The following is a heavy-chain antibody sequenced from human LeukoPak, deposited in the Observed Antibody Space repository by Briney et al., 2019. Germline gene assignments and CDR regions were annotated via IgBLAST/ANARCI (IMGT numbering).Heavy chain of an antibody. Sequence: SETLSLTCTVSGGSISSHYWSWIRQPPGKGLGWIGYIYYSGSTNYNPSLKSRVTISVDTSKNQFSLKLSSVTAADTAVYYCARELSGSYSTGDYYYYYMDVWGKGTTVTVSS. J-gene: IGHJ6*03. V-gene: IGHV4-59*11. CDR2: IYYSGST. D-gene: IGHD1-26*01. CDR1: GGSISSHY. CDR3: ARELSGSYSTGDYYYYYMDV.